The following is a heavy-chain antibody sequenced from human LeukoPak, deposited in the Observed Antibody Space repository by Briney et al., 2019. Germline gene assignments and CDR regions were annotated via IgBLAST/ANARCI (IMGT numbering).Heavy chain of an antibody. CDR1: GFTFSSYA. CDR3: AKDRQPGYSYGRQLDY. V-gene: IGHV3-23*01. Sequence: GGSLRLSCAASGFTFSSYAMSWVRQAPGKGLEWVSAISGSGGSTYYAGSVKGRFTISRDNSKNTLYLQMNSLRAEDTAVYYCAKDRQPGYSYGRQLDYWGQGTLVTVSS. J-gene: IGHJ4*02. D-gene: IGHD5-18*01. CDR2: ISGSGGST.